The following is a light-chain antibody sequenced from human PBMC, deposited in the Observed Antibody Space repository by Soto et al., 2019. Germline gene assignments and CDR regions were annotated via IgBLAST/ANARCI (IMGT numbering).Light chain of an antibody. CDR2: GAS. V-gene: IGKV3-20*01. CDR3: QQYGRALT. Sequence: EIVLTQSPGTLSLSPGERATLSCRASQSVSSNSLAWYQQKPGQAPRLLIYGASSRATGIPDRFSGSGSGTDFTLSISRLEPEDFAVYYCQQYGRALTFGGGTKVEIK. CDR1: QSVSSNS. J-gene: IGKJ4*01.